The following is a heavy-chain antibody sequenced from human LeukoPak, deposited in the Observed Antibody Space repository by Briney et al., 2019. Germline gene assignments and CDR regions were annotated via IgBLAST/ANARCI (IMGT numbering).Heavy chain of an antibody. V-gene: IGHV3-23*01. J-gene: IGHJ3*02. CDR3: ASLGVMITFGGGNAFDI. Sequence: GGSLRLSCAASGFTFSNYPMSWVRQAPGKGLEWVSAISGSGGSTDYADSVKGRFTISRDSSKNTLYLQMNSLRAEDTAVYYCASLGVMITFGGGNAFDIWGQGTMVTVSS. CDR1: GFTFSNYP. D-gene: IGHD3-16*01. CDR2: ISGSGGST.